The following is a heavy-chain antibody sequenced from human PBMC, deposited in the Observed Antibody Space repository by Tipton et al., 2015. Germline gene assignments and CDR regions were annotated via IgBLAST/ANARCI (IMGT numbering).Heavy chain of an antibody. CDR2: IYYRGST. CDR3: ARDRGYGDYYGMDV. CDR1: GGSISRYY. J-gene: IGHJ6*01. D-gene: IGHD5-12*01. V-gene: IGHV4-59*12. Sequence: TLSLTCTVSGGSISRYYWSWIRQPPGKGLEWIGYIYYRGSTNYNPSLKSRVTISLDTSKNEFSLKLSSVTAADTAVYYCARDRGYGDYYGMDVWGQGTTVTVSS.